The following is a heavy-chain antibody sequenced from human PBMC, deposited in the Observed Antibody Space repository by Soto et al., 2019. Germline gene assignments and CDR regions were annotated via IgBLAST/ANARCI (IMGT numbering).Heavy chain of an antibody. CDR3: AKVEYSSGWYGRVYYYGMDV. V-gene: IGHV3-23*01. D-gene: IGHD6-19*01. CDR2: ISGSGGST. CDR1: GFTFSSYA. J-gene: IGHJ6*02. Sequence: GGSLRLSCAASGFTFSSYAMSWVRQAPGKGLEWVSAISGSGGSTYYADSVKGRFTISRDNSKNTLYLQMNSLGAEDTAVYYCAKVEYSSGWYGRVYYYGMDVWVQGTTVTVSS.